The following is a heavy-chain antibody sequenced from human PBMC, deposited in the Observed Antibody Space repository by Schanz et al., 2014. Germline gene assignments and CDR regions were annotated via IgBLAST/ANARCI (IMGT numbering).Heavy chain of an antibody. CDR3: ARDPYGKNSGDFDY. CDR2: INPSTGGI. V-gene: IGHV1-2*06. CDR1: GYTFTDHY. J-gene: IGHJ4*02. D-gene: IGHD4-17*01. Sequence: QVQLVQSGAEVKKPGASMKVSCKASGYTFTDHYMHWVREAPGQGPEWMGRINPSTGGINYAQKFLGRVTMTRDTSISTAYMELSRLRSDDTAVYFCARDPYGKNSGDFDYWGQGTLVTVSS.